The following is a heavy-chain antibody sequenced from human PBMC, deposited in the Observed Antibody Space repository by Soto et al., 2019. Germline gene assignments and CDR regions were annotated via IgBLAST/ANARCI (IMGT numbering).Heavy chain of an antibody. V-gene: IGHV3-23*01. Sequence: LRLSCAASGFTFSSYAMSWVRQAPGKGLEWVSAISGSGGSTYYADSVKGRFTISRDNSKNTLYLQMNSLRAEDTAVYYCAKDPKSMGYFDYWGQGTLVTAPQ. CDR1: GFTFSSYA. J-gene: IGHJ4*02. CDR2: ISGSGGST. D-gene: IGHD2-8*01. CDR3: AKDPKSMGYFDY.